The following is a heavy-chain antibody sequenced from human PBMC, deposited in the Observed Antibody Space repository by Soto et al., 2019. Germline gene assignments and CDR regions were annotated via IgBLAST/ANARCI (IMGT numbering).Heavy chain of an antibody. D-gene: IGHD1-26*01. J-gene: IGHJ4*02. Sequence: EMQLLESGGDLVQPGGSLRLSCATSGFTFSDHAMHWVRQAPGEGLEWVSGIRGALVTTPYADSVKGRFTISRDNSKNTLYSQMNSLRAEDTAIYYCVKEGKMGVEGFDFWGQGTLVTVSS. V-gene: IGHV3-23*01. CDR2: IRGALVTT. CDR1: GFTFSDHA. CDR3: VKEGKMGVEGFDF.